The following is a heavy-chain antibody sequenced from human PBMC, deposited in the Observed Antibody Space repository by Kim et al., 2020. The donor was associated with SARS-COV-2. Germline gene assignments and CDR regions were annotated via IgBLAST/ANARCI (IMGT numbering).Heavy chain of an antibody. J-gene: IGHJ4*02. CDR1: GYTLTELS. D-gene: IGHD6-19*01. Sequence: ASVKVSCKVSGYTLTELSMHWVRQAPGKGLEWMGGFDPEDGETIYAQKFQGRVTMTEDTSTDTAYMELSSLRSEDTAVYYCATVRDSSGWLDYWGQGTLVTVST. V-gene: IGHV1-24*01. CDR3: ATVRDSSGWLDY. CDR2: FDPEDGET.